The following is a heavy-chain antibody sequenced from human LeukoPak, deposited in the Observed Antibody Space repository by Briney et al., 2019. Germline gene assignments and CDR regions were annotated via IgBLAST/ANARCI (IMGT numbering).Heavy chain of an antibody. J-gene: IGHJ5*02. CDR1: GFTVSSNY. CDR3: ARTVVPAAPESDWFDP. Sequence: GGSLRLSCAASGFTVSSNYMSWVRQAPGKGLEWVSVIYSGGSTYYADSVKGRFTISRDNSKDTLYLQMNSLRAEDTAVYYCARTVVPAAPESDWFDPWGQGTLVTVSS. D-gene: IGHD2-2*01. CDR2: IYSGGST. V-gene: IGHV3-66*01.